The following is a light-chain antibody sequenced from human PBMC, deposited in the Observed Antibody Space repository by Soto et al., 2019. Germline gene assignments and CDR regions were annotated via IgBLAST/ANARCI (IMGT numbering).Light chain of an antibody. CDR1: SSNIGNNY. J-gene: IGLJ1*01. CDR2: DNN. V-gene: IGLV1-51*01. CDR3: GTWDSSLSAGDYV. Sequence: QSVLTQPPSVSAAPGQKVTISCSGSSSNIGNNYVSWYQQLPGTAPKLLIYDNNKRPSGIPDRFSGSKSGTSATPGITGLQTGDEADYYCGTWDSSLSAGDYVFGTGTKLTVL.